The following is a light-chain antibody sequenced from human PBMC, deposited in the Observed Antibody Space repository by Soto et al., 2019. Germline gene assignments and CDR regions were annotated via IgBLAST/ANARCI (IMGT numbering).Light chain of an antibody. CDR3: QQSYSTPRT. J-gene: IGKJ1*01. V-gene: IGKV1-39*01. Sequence: DIQMTQSPSSLSASVGDRVTITCRASQSISSYLNWYQQTPGKAPKLLIYAASSLQSGVPSRFSGSGYGTDITLTISSLQAEDFATYYCQQSYSTPRTFGQGTKVEIK. CDR1: QSISSY. CDR2: AAS.